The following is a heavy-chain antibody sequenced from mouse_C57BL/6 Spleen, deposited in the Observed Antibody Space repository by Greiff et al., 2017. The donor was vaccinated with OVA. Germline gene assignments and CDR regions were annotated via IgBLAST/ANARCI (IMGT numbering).Heavy chain of an antibody. D-gene: IGHD2-4*01. CDR2: IRSKSNNYAT. CDR1: GFSFNTYA. Sequence: EVQRVESGGGLVQPKGSLKLSCAASGFSFNTYAMNWVRQAPGQGLEWVARIRSKSNNYATYYAVSVKDRFTISRDDSESMLYLQMNNMKTEDTAVYYCVRHEDYGGFADWGQGTLVTVSA. V-gene: IGHV10-1*01. CDR3: VRHEDYGGFAD. J-gene: IGHJ3*01.